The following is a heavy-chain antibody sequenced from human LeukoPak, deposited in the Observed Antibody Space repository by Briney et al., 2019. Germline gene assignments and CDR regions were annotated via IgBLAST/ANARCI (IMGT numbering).Heavy chain of an antibody. Sequence: PGGSLRLSCAASGFTFDDYAMHWVRQAPGKGLEWVSGISWNSGSIGYADSVKGRFTISRDNAKNSLYLQMNSLRAEDTAVYCCARDSGFGELFSDYWGQGTLVTVSS. V-gene: IGHV3-9*01. CDR3: ARDSGFGELFSDY. CDR1: GFTFDDYA. D-gene: IGHD3-10*01. J-gene: IGHJ4*02. CDR2: ISWNSGSI.